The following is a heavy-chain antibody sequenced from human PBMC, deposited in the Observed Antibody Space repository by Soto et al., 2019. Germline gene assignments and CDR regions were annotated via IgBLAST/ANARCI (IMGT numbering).Heavy chain of an antibody. CDR1: GYTLNTYY. CDR2: INPRGGST. J-gene: IGHJ6*02. D-gene: IGHD2-15*01. CDR3: ARGGGFSPYYYNLDV. Sequence: GASVKVSCKASGYTLNTYYMHWVRQAPGQGPEWMGIINPRGGSTTYAQNFQDRVTMTRDTSSSTVYMGLSSLRSEDTAVYYCARGGGFSPYYYNLDVWGQGTTVTVSS. V-gene: IGHV1-46*02.